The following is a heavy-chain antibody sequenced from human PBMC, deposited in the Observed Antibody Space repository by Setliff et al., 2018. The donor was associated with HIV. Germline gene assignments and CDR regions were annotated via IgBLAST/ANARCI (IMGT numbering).Heavy chain of an antibody. V-gene: IGHV4-59*11. D-gene: IGHD6-19*01. CDR2: IYYSGST. J-gene: IGHJ5*02. CDR3: ARGRTQWPNYNYFDP. CDR1: GGSISSHY. Sequence: SETLSLTCTVSGGSISSHYWSWIRQPPGKGLEWIGYIYYSGSTNYNPSLKSRVTISVDTSKNQFSLKLSSVTAADTAVYYCARGRTQWPNYNYFDPWGLGTLVTVS.